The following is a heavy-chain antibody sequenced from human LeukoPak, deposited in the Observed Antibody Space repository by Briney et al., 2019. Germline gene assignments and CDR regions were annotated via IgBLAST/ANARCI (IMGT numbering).Heavy chain of an antibody. CDR2: IYYSGRT. CDR3: SRVGIGYSSGWYRVL. CDR1: GGSISRSSYY. J-gene: IGHJ4*02. D-gene: IGHD6-19*01. V-gene: IGHV4-39*01. Sequence: PSEALSLTCTVSGGSISRSSYYWGWIRQPPGKGLEWIGSIYYSGRTYYNPSLKSRVTISVDTSKNQFSLKLSSVTAANTAVFYCSRVGIGYSSGWYRVLWGQGTLVTVSS.